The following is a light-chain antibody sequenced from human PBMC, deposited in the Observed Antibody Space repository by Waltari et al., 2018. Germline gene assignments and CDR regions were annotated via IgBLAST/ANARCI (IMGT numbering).Light chain of an antibody. CDR1: QSVVSSANYKPY. J-gene: IGKJ2*01. V-gene: IGKV4-1*01. CDR3: QQYYSIPYT. CDR2: WAS. Sequence: IVVTQSPASLAVSLGERATIPCKSSQSVVSSANYKPYLAWYPQKPGQPPKLLFYWASTREPGVPDRFSGSESGTDFTLTISSLQAEDVAIYYCQQYYSIPYTFGQGTKLEIK.